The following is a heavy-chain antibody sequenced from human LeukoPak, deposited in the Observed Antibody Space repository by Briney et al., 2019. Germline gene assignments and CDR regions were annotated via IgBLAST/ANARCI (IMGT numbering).Heavy chain of an antibody. V-gene: IGHV3-23*01. Sequence: PGGSLRLSCAASGFTFSSYAMNWVRQAPGRGLERVSVISGSGANIFYADSVKGRFTISRDNSKNTLNLQMNSLRAEDTAVYYCAKPLSGWYSFDYWGQGTLVTVSS. CDR2: ISGSGANI. CDR1: GFTFSSYA. CDR3: AKPLSGWYSFDY. J-gene: IGHJ4*02. D-gene: IGHD6-19*01.